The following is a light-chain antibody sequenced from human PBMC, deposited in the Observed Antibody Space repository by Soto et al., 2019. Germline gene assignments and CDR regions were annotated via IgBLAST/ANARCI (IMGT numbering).Light chain of an antibody. V-gene: IGLV4-69*01. CDR1: SGHSSYA. CDR2: LNSDGSH. CDR3: QTWGTGIYVV. Sequence: QLVLTQSPSASASLGASVKITCTLSSGHSSYAIAWHQQQPEKGPRYLMNLNSDGSHSKGDGVPDRFSGSSSGAERYLTISSLQSEDEADYYCQTWGTGIYVVFGGGTKVTVL. J-gene: IGLJ2*01.